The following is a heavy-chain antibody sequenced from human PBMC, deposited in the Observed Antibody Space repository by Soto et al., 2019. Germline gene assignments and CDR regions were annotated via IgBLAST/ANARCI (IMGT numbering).Heavy chain of an antibody. CDR3: AKNWNWGSLVH. V-gene: IGHV4-59*08. CDR1: GDSISTDY. Sequence: QVHLQESGPGLVKPSETLSLTCTVYGDSISTDYWSWIRQSPGKGLEWIGFIYYGGSTNYNPSLKSRVTISVDTPKTQFSLKLSSVTAADTAVYYCAKNWNWGSLVHWGQGTLGTVSS. D-gene: IGHD7-27*01. CDR2: IYYGGST. J-gene: IGHJ4*02.